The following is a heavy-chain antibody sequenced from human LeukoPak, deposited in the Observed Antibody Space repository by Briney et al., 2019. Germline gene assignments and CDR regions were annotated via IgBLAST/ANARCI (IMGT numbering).Heavy chain of an antibody. Sequence: GGSLRLSCAASGFTFDDYAMHWVRQAPGKGLEWVSGTSWNSGSIGYADSVKGRFTISRDNAKNSLYLQMNSLRAEDMALYYCAKLGAAAAEGAFDIWGQGTMVTVSS. CDR2: TSWNSGSI. V-gene: IGHV3-9*03. J-gene: IGHJ3*02. CDR3: AKLGAAAAEGAFDI. D-gene: IGHD6-13*01. CDR1: GFTFDDYA.